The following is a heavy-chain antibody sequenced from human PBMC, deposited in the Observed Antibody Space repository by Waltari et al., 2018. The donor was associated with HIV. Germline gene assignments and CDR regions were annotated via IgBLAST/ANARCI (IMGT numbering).Heavy chain of an antibody. CDR1: GVIFGVKA. D-gene: IGHD4-17*01. CDR3: AGDPDGADPHNDYGLDV. J-gene: IGHJ6*02. Sequence: VQLVQSGAEVKKPGSSVTVSCEAVGVIFGVKAISWVRPAPGQGLEWMGGISVVAGIVNYAQKLQRRVTITADKTSTTGYLTQYNIRSEDTALDYCAGDPDGADPHNDYGLDVWGRGTTVTVSS. V-gene: IGHV1-69*04. CDR2: ISVVAGIV.